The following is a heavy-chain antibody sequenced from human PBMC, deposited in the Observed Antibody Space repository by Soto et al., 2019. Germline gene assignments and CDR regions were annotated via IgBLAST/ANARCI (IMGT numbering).Heavy chain of an antibody. D-gene: IGHD3-10*01. Sequence: PSETLSLTCTVSGGSISSGDYSWSWVRQSPGKGLEWIGYIYYSGSTNYNPSLKSRVTISVDTSKNQFSLKLSSVTAADTAVYYCATGSGFRYYYYYMDVWGKGTTVTVSS. V-gene: IGHV4-61*08. J-gene: IGHJ6*03. CDR2: IYYSGST. CDR3: ATGSGFRYYYYYMDV. CDR1: GGSISSGDYS.